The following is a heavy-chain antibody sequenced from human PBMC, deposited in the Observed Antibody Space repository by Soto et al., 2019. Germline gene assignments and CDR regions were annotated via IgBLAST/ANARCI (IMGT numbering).Heavy chain of an antibody. CDR1: GGSFSGYY. V-gene: IGHV4-34*01. CDR3: ARDKITGLFDY. Sequence: PSETLSLTCAGYGGSFSGYYWTWIRQPPGTRLEWIGEINHSGSTNYNPSLKSRVTISVDTSKNQFSLKLTSVTAADTAVYYCARDKITGLFDYWGQGTLVTV. J-gene: IGHJ4*02. CDR2: INHSGST. D-gene: IGHD2-8*02.